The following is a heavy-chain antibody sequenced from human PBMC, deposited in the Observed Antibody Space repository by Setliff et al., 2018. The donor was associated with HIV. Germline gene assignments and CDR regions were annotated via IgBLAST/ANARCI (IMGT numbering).Heavy chain of an antibody. CDR3: ARVSDTGVDPQTHRDY. CDR2: INTNTGNP. Sequence: ASVKVSCKTSGYTFTNYALNWVRQAPGQGLEWMGWINTNTGNPTYAQGFTGRFVFSLDTSVSTAYLQVSSLKAEDSAIYYCARVSDTGVDPQTHRDYWGQGTPVTVSS. J-gene: IGHJ4*02. D-gene: IGHD2-21*01. CDR1: GYTFTNYA. V-gene: IGHV7-4-1*02.